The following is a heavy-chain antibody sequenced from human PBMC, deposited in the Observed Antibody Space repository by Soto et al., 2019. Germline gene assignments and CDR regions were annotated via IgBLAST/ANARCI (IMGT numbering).Heavy chain of an antibody. CDR2: INSDGSST. V-gene: IGHV3-74*01. CDR3: ASIHFWSGYSFYYYYGMDV. J-gene: IGHJ6*02. Sequence: GGSLRLSCAASGFTFSSYWMHWVRQAPGKGLVWVSRINSDGSSTSYADSVKGRFTISRDNAKNTLYLQMNSLRAEDTAVYYCASIHFWSGYSFYYYYGMDVWGQGTKVTVS. CDR1: GFTFSSYW. D-gene: IGHD3-3*02.